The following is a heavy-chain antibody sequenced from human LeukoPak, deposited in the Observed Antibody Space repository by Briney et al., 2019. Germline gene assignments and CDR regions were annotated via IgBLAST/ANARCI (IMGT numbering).Heavy chain of an antibody. Sequence: GASVKVSCKASGYTFTGYYMHWVRQAPGQGLEWMGWINPNSGGTNYAQKFQGRVTMTRDTSISTAYMELSRLRSDDTVVYYCARGKVVAATFLDYWGQGTLVTVSS. J-gene: IGHJ4*02. CDR3: ARGKVVAATFLDY. V-gene: IGHV1-2*02. D-gene: IGHD2-15*01. CDR2: INPNSGGT. CDR1: GYTFTGYY.